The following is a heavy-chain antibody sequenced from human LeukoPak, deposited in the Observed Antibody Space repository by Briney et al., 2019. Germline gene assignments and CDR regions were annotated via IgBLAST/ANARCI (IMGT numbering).Heavy chain of an antibody. CDR1: GFTFRSYS. Sequence: GGSLRLSCAASGFTFRSYSMTWVRQAPGKGLEWVSSISSSSSYIYYADSVKGRFTISRDNAKNSLYLQMNSLRAEDTAVYYCARDYVSAVAFDYWGQGTLVTVSS. CDR2: ISSSSSYI. CDR3: ARDYVSAVAFDY. D-gene: IGHD6-19*01. J-gene: IGHJ4*02. V-gene: IGHV3-21*01.